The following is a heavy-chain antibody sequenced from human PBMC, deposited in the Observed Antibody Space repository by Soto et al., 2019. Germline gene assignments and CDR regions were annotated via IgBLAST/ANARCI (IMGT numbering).Heavy chain of an antibody. Sequence: GESLKISCKGSGYSFTSYWITWVRQMPGKGLEWMGRIDPSDSYTNYSPSFQGHVTISADKSISTAYLQWRRLKASDTAMYYCATRRNIYSSTLFGVVYGMDVWGQGTTVTVSS. J-gene: IGHJ6*02. D-gene: IGHD3-3*01. V-gene: IGHV5-10-1*01. CDR2: IDPSDSYT. CDR1: GYSFTSYW. CDR3: ATRRNIYSSTLFGVVYGMDV.